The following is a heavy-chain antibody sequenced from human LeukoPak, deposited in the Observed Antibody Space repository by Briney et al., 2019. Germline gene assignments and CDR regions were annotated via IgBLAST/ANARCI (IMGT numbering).Heavy chain of an antibody. CDR3: ARAFYGSGSYYNN. D-gene: IGHD3-10*01. J-gene: IGHJ4*02. CDR1: GFTFSSYC. CDR2: IKQDGSEK. Sequence: PGGSLRLSCAASGFTFSSYCMSWVRQAPGKGLEWVANIKQDGSEKYYVDSVKGRFTISRDNAKNSLYLQMNSLRAEDTAVYYCARAFYGSGSYYNNWGQGTLVTVSS. V-gene: IGHV3-7*01.